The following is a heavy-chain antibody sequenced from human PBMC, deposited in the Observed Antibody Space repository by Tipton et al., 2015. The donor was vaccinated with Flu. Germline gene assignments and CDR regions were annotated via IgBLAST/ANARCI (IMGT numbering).Heavy chain of an antibody. D-gene: IGHD3-10*01. Sequence: SLRLSCAASGFTFSSYGMHWVRQAPGKGLKWVAVIWYDGSNKYYADSVKGRFTISRDNSKNTLYLQMNSLRAEDTAVYYCAKDRVGYYGSGVDYWGQGTLVTVSS. J-gene: IGHJ4*02. CDR1: GFTFSSYG. V-gene: IGHV3-33*06. CDR3: AKDRVGYYGSGVDY. CDR2: IWYDGSNK.